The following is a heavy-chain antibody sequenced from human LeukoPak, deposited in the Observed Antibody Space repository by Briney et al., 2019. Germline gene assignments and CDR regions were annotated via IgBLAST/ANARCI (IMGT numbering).Heavy chain of an antibody. CDR1: GGSFSGYY. CDR3: ARGVRAARPYYYYYMDV. CDR2: INHSGST. J-gene: IGHJ6*03. V-gene: IGHV4-34*01. D-gene: IGHD6-6*01. Sequence: PSETLSLTCAVYGGSFSGYYWSWIRQPPGKGLEWIGEINHSGSTNYNPSLKSRVTISVDTSKNQFSLKLSSATAADTAVYYCARGVRAARPYYYYYMDVWGKGTTVTVSS.